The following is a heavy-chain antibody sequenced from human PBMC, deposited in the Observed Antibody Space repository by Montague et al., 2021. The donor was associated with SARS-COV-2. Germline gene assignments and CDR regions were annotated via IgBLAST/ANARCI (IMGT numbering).Heavy chain of an antibody. CDR3: ARDDIVLQGVTRGMDV. CDR2: MYYSGST. Sequence: SETLSLTCTVSGGSISSSNYYWGWIRQPPGKGPEWIGNMYYSGSTYYNPSLKSRVTISIDTSKNQFSPKLSSVTAADTAVYYCARDDIVLQGVTRGMDVWGQGTTVTVSS. J-gene: IGHJ6*02. D-gene: IGHD3-10*01. CDR1: GGSISSSNYY. V-gene: IGHV4-39*07.